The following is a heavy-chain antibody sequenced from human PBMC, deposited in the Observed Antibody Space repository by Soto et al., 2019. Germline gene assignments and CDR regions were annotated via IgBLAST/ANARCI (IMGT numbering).Heavy chain of an antibody. V-gene: IGHV3-33*01. Sequence: GGSLRLSCAASGFTFSSYGMHWVRQAPGKGLEWVAVIWYDGSNKYYADSVKGRFTISRDNSKNTLYLQMHSLRAEETAVYYCARDQRVVRGVRGVSYYMDLWGKGTTVTVS. CDR3: ARDQRVVRGVRGVSYYMDL. J-gene: IGHJ6*03. CDR1: GFTFSSYG. D-gene: IGHD3-10*01. CDR2: IWYDGSNK.